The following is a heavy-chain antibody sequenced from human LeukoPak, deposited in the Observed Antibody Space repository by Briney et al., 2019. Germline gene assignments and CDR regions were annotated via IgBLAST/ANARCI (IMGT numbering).Heavy chain of an antibody. Sequence: SETLSLTCAVYGGSFSGYYWSWIRQPPGKGLEWIGEINHSGSTNYNPSLKSRVTISVDTSKNQFSLKLSSVTAADTAVYYCARTHNMYYYGSGSYYRGYYFDYWGQGTLVTVSS. J-gene: IGHJ4*02. CDR2: INHSGST. D-gene: IGHD3-10*01. CDR3: ARTHNMYYYGSGSYYRGYYFDY. V-gene: IGHV4-34*01. CDR1: GGSFSGYY.